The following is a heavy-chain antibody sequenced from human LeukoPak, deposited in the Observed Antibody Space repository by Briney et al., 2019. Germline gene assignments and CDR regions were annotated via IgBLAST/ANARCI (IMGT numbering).Heavy chain of an antibody. CDR1: GYTFTDYY. J-gene: IGHJ4*02. Sequence: GASVKVSCKVSGYTFTDYYMHWVQQAPGKGLEWMGLVDPEDGETIYAEKFQGRVTITADTSTDTAYMELSSLRPEDTAVYYCATVFGGVSPHFDYWGQGTLVTVSS. CDR3: ATVFGGVSPHFDY. CDR2: VDPEDGET. V-gene: IGHV1-69-2*01. D-gene: IGHD3-16*01.